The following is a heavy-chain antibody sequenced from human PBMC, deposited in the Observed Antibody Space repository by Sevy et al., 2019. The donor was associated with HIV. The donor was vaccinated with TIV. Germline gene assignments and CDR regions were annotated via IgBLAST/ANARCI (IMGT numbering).Heavy chain of an antibody. V-gene: IGHV3-9*01. CDR2: ISWNSGSI. D-gene: IGHD6-13*01. J-gene: IGHJ1*01. Sequence: LSLTCAASGFTFDDYAMHWVRQAPGKGLEWVSGISWNSGSIGYADSVKGRFTISRDNAKNSLYLQMNSLRAEDTALYYCAKAHTSSAGTFQHWGQGTLVTVSS. CDR1: GFTFDDYA. CDR3: AKAHTSSAGTFQH.